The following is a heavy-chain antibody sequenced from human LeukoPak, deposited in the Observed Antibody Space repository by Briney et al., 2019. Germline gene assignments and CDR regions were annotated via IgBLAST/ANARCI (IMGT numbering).Heavy chain of an antibody. CDR3: ARGGDPDY. D-gene: IGHD2-21*02. Sequence: GGSLRLSCAASGFTFSSHSMNWVRQAPGKGLEWVSYISSSSSTIYYADSVKGRFTVFRDNAKNSLYLQMNSLRAVDTAVYYCARGGDPDYWGQGTLVTVSS. J-gene: IGHJ4*02. V-gene: IGHV3-48*04. CDR2: ISSSSSTI. CDR1: GFTFSSHS.